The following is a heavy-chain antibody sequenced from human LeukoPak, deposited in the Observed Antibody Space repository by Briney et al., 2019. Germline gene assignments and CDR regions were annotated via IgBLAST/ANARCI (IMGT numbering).Heavy chain of an antibody. CDR3: ARGYLGYVFNDY. V-gene: IGHV3-7*04. Sequence: GESLRLSCAASGFTFSSNWMSWVRQAPGKGLEWVANIKHDGSEKYYVDSVKDRFTISRDNAKNSLYLQMNGLRVEDTAVYYCARGYLGYVFNDYWGQGILVTVSS. D-gene: IGHD5-12*01. J-gene: IGHJ4*02. CDR1: GFTFSSNW. CDR2: IKHDGSEK.